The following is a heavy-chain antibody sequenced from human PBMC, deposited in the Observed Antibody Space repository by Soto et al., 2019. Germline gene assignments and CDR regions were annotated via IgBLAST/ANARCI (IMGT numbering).Heavy chain of an antibody. Sequence: PSETLSLTCAVSGGSISSSNWWSWVRQPPGKGLEWIGEIYHSGSTNYNPSLKSRVTISVDKSKNQFSLKLSSVTAADTAVYYCVRGYYYDSSGYDYWGQGTLVTVS. CDR1: GGSISSSNW. D-gene: IGHD3-22*01. J-gene: IGHJ4*02. V-gene: IGHV4-4*02. CDR3: VRGYYYDSSGYDY. CDR2: IYHSGST.